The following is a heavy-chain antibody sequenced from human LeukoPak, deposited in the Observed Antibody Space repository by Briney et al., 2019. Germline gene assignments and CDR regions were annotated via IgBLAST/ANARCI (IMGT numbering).Heavy chain of an antibody. V-gene: IGHV4-59*08. D-gene: IGHD3-22*01. CDR3: ARLYYDSSGYYQFDY. CDR2: ISDIGSI. CDR1: GGSISSYY. J-gene: IGHJ4*02. Sequence: SETLSLTCTVSGGSISSYYWSWIRQPPGKGLEWIAYISDIGSINYNPSLKSRVTISLDTSKNQFSLKLSSVTAADTAVYYCARLYYDSSGYYQFDYWGQGTLVTVSS.